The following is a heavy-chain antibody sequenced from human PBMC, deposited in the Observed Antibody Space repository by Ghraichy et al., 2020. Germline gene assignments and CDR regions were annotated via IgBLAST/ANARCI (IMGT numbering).Heavy chain of an antibody. J-gene: IGHJ6*02. Sequence: SQTLSLTCTVSGDSLSSDYWSWIRQPPGKGLECIGYTYYTGSTHYNPSLTSRITISVDRSKNQISLRLRSVTAADTGVYYCARGVSVKYYGMDVWGQGTTVADSS. CDR1: GDSLSSDY. D-gene: IGHD3-16*01. CDR3: ARGVSVKYYGMDV. CDR2: TYYTGST. V-gene: IGHV4-59*01.